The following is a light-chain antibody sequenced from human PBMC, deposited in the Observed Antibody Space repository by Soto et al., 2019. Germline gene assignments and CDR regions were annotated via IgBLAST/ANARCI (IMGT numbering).Light chain of an antibody. Sequence: EIVLTQSPGTLSLSPGEGATLSCRASQSVANNYLAWYQQKPGQAPRLLISGASHRATGIPDRFSGSGSGTDFNLTTSLPESEDLAVYYCQHYCSSPPHTVVQGTKLEIK. J-gene: IGKJ2*01. V-gene: IGKV3-20*01. CDR2: GAS. CDR1: QSVANNY. CDR3: QHYCSSPPHT.